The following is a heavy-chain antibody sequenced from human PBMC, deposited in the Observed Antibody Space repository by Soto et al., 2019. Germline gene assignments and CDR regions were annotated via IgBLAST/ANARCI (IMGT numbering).Heavy chain of an antibody. CDR3: AKNGQPPYYYYGMDV. J-gene: IGHJ6*02. CDR1: GYTFTSYG. Sequence: ASVKVSCKASGYTFTSYGLSWVRQAPGQGLEWMGWINGYTGNTNYAQKFQGRVTMTVDTSTTTAFMELTSLTSDDRAVYYCAKNGQPPYYYYGMDVWGQGTTVTVSS. D-gene: IGHD2-8*01. CDR2: INGYTGNT. V-gene: IGHV1-18*01.